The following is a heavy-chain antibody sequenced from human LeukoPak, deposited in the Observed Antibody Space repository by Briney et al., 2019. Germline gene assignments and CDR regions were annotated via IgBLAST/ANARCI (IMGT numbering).Heavy chain of an antibody. V-gene: IGHV3-53*01. CDR1: GFTVSSNY. Sequence: GGSLRLSCAASGFTVSSNYMSWVRQAPGKGLEWVSVIYSGGSTYYADSVKGRFTISRDNSKNTLYLQMNSLRAEDTAVYYCAKDYSDSSGYYYGGAGAFDIWGQGTMVTVSS. D-gene: IGHD3-22*01. CDR2: IYSGGST. J-gene: IGHJ3*02. CDR3: AKDYSDSSGYYYGGAGAFDI.